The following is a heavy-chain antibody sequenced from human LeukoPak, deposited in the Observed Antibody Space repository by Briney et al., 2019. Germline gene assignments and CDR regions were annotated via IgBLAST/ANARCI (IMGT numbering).Heavy chain of an antibody. D-gene: IGHD5-12*01. V-gene: IGHV1-69*04. CDR2: IIPILGIA. CDR1: GGTFSSYA. Sequence: SVKVSCKASGGTFSSYAISWVRQAPGQGLEWMGRIIPILGIANYAQKFQGRVTITADKSTSTAYMELNSLRSEDTAVYYCARDGYSGYPNWFDPWGQGTLVTVSS. J-gene: IGHJ5*02. CDR3: ARDGYSGYPNWFDP.